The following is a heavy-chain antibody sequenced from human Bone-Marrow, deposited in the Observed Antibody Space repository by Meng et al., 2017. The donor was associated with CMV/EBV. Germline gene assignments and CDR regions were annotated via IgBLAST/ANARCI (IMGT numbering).Heavy chain of an antibody. V-gene: IGHV3-11*01. J-gene: IGHJ4*02. Sequence: GGSLRLSCAASGFTFSDYYMSWIRQAPGKGLEWVSYISSSGSTIYYADSVKGRFTISRDNAKNSLYLQMNSLRAEDTAVYYCARHNDYSSSSAFDYWGQGTLVTVSS. CDR1: GFTFSDYY. D-gene: IGHD6-6*01. CDR2: ISSSGSTI. CDR3: ARHNDYSSSSAFDY.